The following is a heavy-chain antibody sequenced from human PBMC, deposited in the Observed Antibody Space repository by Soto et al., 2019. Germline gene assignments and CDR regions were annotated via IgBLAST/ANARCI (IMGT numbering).Heavy chain of an antibody. CDR1: GFTFSSYA. CDR3: AKGFYYDILTGSQDV. Sequence: GGSLRLSCAASGFTFSSYAMSWVRQAPGKGLEWVSAISGSGGSTYYADSVKGRFTISRDNSKNTLYLQMNSLRAEDTAVYYCAKGFYYDILTGSQDVWGQGTTVTVSS. J-gene: IGHJ6*02. D-gene: IGHD3-9*01. CDR2: ISGSGGST. V-gene: IGHV3-23*01.